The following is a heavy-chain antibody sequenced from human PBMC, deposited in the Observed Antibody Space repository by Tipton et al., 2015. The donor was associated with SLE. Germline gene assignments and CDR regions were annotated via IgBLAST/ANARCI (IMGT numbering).Heavy chain of an antibody. J-gene: IGHJ4*02. CDR2: ISTSANTI. Sequence: SLRLSCAASGFTFSDYYMSWIRQAPGKGLEWVSYISTSANTIYYADSVKGRFTISRDSAKNSLYLQMDSLRAEDTALYYCARDRPGWLFDYWGQGTLVTVSS. V-gene: IGHV3-11*04. D-gene: IGHD5-12*01. CDR3: ARDRPGWLFDY. CDR1: GFTFSDYY.